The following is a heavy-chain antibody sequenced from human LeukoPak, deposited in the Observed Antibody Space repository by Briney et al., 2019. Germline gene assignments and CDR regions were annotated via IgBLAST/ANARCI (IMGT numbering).Heavy chain of an antibody. CDR2: IYYSGST. J-gene: IGHJ4*02. V-gene: IGHV4-59*12. Sequence: SETLSLTCTVSGGSISSYYWSWIRQPPGKGLEWIGYIYYSGSTNYNPSLKSRVTISVDTSKNQFSLKLSSVTAADTAVYYCARGRRYCSSTSCYGYWFDYWGQGTLVTVSS. D-gene: IGHD2-2*01. CDR1: GGSISSYY. CDR3: ARGRRYCSSTSCYGYWFDY.